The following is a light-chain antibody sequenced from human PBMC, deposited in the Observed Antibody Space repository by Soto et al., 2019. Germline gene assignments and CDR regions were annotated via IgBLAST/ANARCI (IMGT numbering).Light chain of an antibody. CDR2: GNS. Sequence: QSVLTQPPSVSGAPGQRVTISCTGSSSNIGAGYDVHWYQQLPGTAPKLPIYGNSNRPSGVPDRFSGSKSGTSASLAITGLQAQDEADYYCQSYDSSLSGFVGFGGGTKLTV. J-gene: IGLJ2*01. CDR1: SSNIGAGYD. CDR3: QSYDSSLSGFVG. V-gene: IGLV1-40*01.